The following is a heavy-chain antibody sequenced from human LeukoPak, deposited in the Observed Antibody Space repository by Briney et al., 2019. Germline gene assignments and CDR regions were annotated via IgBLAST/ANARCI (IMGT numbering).Heavy chain of an antibody. Sequence: PSETLSLTCSVSGGSISSSSYYWDWIRQPPGKGLEWIGSIYYSGSTYYNPSLKSRVTISVDTTKNQFSLKLSSVTAADTAVYYCARDPNYFDYWGQGTLVTVSS. V-gene: IGHV4-39*07. J-gene: IGHJ4*02. CDR3: ARDPNYFDY. CDR1: GGSISSSSYY. CDR2: IYYSGST.